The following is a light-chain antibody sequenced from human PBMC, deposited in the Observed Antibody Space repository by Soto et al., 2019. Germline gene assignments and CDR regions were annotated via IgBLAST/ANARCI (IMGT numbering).Light chain of an antibody. Sequence: QSVLTQPPSVSAAPGQKVTISCSGSSSNIGNNYVSWYQQLPGTAPKLLIFENNKRPSGIPDRFSASKSGTSATLGITGLQTGDEADYYCGTWDSSLSAYVFGTGTRSPS. J-gene: IGLJ1*01. CDR1: SSNIGNNY. CDR3: GTWDSSLSAYV. CDR2: ENN. V-gene: IGLV1-51*02.